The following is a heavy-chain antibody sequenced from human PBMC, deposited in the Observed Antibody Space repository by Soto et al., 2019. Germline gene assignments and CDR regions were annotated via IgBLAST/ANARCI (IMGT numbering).Heavy chain of an antibody. CDR2: IYYSGST. D-gene: IGHD4-17*01. V-gene: IGHV4-30-4*01. CDR1: GGSISSGDGY. Sequence: QVQLQESGPGLVKPSQTLSLTCTVSGGSISSGDGYWSWIRQPPGKGLEWIGDIYYSGSTYYNQSPKSRVTISVDTSRNQFSLKLSSVTAADTAVSYCARAFTVVTGVWGQGTKVSVAS. CDR3: ARAFTVVTGV. J-gene: IGHJ6*02.